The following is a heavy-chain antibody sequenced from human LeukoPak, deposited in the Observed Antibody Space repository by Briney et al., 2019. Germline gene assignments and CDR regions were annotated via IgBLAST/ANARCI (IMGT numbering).Heavy chain of an antibody. CDR2: INPNSGGT. CDR1: GYTFTGYY. J-gene: IGHJ4*02. Sequence: ASVKVSCKASGYTFTGYYMHWVRQAPGQGLEWMGWINPNSGGTNYAQKFQGRVTMTRDTSISTAYMELSSLRSEDTAVYYCASGYGDYEKLDYWGQGTLVTVSS. CDR3: ASGYGDYEKLDY. V-gene: IGHV1-2*02. D-gene: IGHD4-17*01.